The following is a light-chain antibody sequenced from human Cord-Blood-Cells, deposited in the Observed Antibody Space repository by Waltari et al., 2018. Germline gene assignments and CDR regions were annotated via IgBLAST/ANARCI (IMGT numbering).Light chain of an antibody. J-gene: IGKJ2*01. CDR1: QTVSSSY. CDR3: QQYGSSPPYT. V-gene: IGKV3-20*01. CDR2: GAY. Sequence: EIVLTQSPGTLSLSPGDRATLSCRDSQTVSSSYLAWYQQKPGQAPRLLIYGAYSRATSIPDRFSGSVSGTDFTVTISRLEPEDFAVYYCQQYGSSPPYTLGQGTKLEIK.